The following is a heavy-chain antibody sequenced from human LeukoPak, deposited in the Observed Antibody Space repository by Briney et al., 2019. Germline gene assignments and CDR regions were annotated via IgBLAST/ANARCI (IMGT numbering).Heavy chain of an antibody. D-gene: IGHD5-18*01. Sequence: SETLSLTRTVSGGSISSSSAYWGWIRQPPGKGLEWIGSIYYSKNTYYNPSLKSQVTISADTSKNQFSLALGSVSATDTAVYYCVSPRGFSYGYFDYWGQGTLVTVSS. CDR3: VSPRGFSYGYFDY. CDR2: IYYSKNT. J-gene: IGHJ4*02. V-gene: IGHV4-39*01. CDR1: GGSISSSSAY.